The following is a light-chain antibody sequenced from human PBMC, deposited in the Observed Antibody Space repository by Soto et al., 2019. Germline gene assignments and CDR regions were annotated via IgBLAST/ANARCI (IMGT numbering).Light chain of an antibody. V-gene: IGKV4-1*01. J-gene: IGKJ4*01. CDR1: QSVLSSSDHRNF. Sequence: DIVMTQSPDSLAVFLGERATIDCKSSQSVLSSSDHRNFLGWYQQKAGQPPKLLIHWASTREPGVPDRFSGSGSGTDFTLTISSLQAEDVAVYYCQQYYTTPVTFGGGTKVEIK. CDR2: WAS. CDR3: QQYYTTPVT.